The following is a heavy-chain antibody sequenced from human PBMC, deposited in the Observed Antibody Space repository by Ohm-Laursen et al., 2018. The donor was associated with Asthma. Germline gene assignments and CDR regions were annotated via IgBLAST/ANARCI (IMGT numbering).Heavy chain of an antibody. CDR3: ARGGYYDSSGYNDY. J-gene: IGHJ4*02. D-gene: IGHD3-22*01. V-gene: IGHV4-31*03. Sequence: SDTLSLTCTVSGGSISSGGYYWSWIRQHPGKGLEWIGYIYYSGSTYYNPSLKSRVTISVDTSKNQFSLKLSSVTAADTAVYYCARGGYYDSSGYNDYWGQGTLVTVSS. CDR2: IYYSGST. CDR1: GGSISSGGYY.